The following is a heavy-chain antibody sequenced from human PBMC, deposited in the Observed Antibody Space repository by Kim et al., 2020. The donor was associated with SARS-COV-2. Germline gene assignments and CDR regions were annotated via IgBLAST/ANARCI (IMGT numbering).Heavy chain of an antibody. Sequence: GGSLRLSCAASGFTFSSYSMHWVRQAPGKGLEWVSFISRGSNNKYHADFAKGRFTISRDNAENSVYLQMNSLRAEDTGVYYCARGRRGRSVGFMDVWRQ. CDR3: ARGRRGRSVGFMDV. V-gene: IGHV3-48*01. CDR1: GFTFSSYS. CDR2: ISRGSNNK. J-gene: IGHJ6*01. D-gene: IGHD2-8*01.